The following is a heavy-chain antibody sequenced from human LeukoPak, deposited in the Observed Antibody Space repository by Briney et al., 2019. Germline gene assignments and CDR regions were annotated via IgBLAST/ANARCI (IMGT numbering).Heavy chain of an antibody. Sequence: ASVKVSCKASGYTFTSYGISWVRQAPGQGLEWMGWISAYNGNTNYAQKLQGRVTMTTDTSTSTAYMELRSLRSDDTAVYYCARRAQQLVYYYYYMDVWGKGTTVTVSS. CDR1: GYTFTSYG. CDR2: ISAYNGNT. J-gene: IGHJ6*03. CDR3: ARRAQQLVYYYYYMDV. D-gene: IGHD6-13*01. V-gene: IGHV1-18*01.